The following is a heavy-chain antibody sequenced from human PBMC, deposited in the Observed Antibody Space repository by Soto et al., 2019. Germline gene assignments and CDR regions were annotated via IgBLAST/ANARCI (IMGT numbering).Heavy chain of an antibody. CDR1: GFTFSSYG. J-gene: IGHJ5*02. CDR2: ISYDGSNK. Sequence: GGSLRLSCAASGFTFSSYGMHWVRQAPGKGLEWVAVISYDGSNKYYADSVKGRFTISGDNSKNTLYLQMNSLRAEDTAVYYCAKDRRYCSSTSCYGPLAGWFDPWGQGTLVTVSS. D-gene: IGHD2-2*01. CDR3: AKDRRYCSSTSCYGPLAGWFDP. V-gene: IGHV3-30*18.